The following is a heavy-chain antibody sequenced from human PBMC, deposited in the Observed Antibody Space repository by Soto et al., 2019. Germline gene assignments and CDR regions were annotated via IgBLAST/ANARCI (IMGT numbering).Heavy chain of an antibody. CDR3: ARESGQQLHY. Sequence: SETLSLTCTVSGGSISSYYWSWIRQPPGRGLEWIGYIYYSGSTNYNPSLKSRVTISVDTSKNQFSLKLSSVTAADTAVYYCARESGQQLHYWGQGTLVTVSS. CDR2: IYYSGST. J-gene: IGHJ4*02. CDR1: GGSISSYY. V-gene: IGHV4-59*01. D-gene: IGHD6-13*01.